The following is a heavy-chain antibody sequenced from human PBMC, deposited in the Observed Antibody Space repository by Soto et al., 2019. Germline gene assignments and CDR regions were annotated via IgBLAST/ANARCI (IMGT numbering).Heavy chain of an antibody. CDR1: GFTFSASA. Sequence: EVQLVESGGVLVQPGGSLKLSCAASGFTFSASAMHWVRQASGKGLEWVGLIRSKVNNYATEYAASVKGRFTMSRDDSKNTAYLLLNSLKSEDTAVYYCTRRAYSSGWYFDYWGQGTLVTVSS. CDR3: TRRAYSSGWYFDY. D-gene: IGHD6-19*01. V-gene: IGHV3-73*01. J-gene: IGHJ4*02. CDR2: IRSKVNNYAT.